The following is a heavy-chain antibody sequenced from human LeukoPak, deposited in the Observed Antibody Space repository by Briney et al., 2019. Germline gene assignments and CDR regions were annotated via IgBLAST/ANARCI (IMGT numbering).Heavy chain of an antibody. CDR2: IYSGGRT. V-gene: IGHV3-53*01. Sequence: GVSLRLSCAASGFTVSSNYMSWVRQAPGKGLEWVSVIYSGGRTYYADSVKGRFTISRDNSKNTLYLQMNSLRAEDTAVYSCARYSPGGNESDWGQGTLVTVSS. CDR3: ARYSPGGNESD. D-gene: IGHD5-12*01. J-gene: IGHJ4*02. CDR1: GFTVSSNY.